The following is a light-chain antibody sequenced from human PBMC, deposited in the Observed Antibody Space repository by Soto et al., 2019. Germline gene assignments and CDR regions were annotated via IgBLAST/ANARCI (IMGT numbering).Light chain of an antibody. V-gene: IGLV1-44*01. J-gene: IGLJ1*01. CDR2: NTN. Sequence: QSVLTHPPSASGTPGQRVTISCSGSSSNIGSNTVSWYQRFPGTAPKLLIYNTNQRPSGVPDRFSGSKSGTSASLAISGLQSEDEADYYCAAWDDSLIGFYVFGTGTKVTVL. CDR1: SSNIGSNT. CDR3: AAWDDSLIGFYV.